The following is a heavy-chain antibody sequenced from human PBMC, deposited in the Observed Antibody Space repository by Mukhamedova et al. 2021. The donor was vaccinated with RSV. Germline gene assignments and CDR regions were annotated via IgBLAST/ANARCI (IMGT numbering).Heavy chain of an antibody. D-gene: IGHD1-1*01. CDR2: INYLGST. CDR3: ANIPTGTSMAQESDS. J-gene: IGHJ4*02. Sequence: EWIGSINYLGSTYSNPSLKSRVTMSLDTSKNHFSLRLSSVTTADTALYYCANIPTGTSMAQESDSWGQGTLVTVSS. V-gene: IGHV4-39*07.